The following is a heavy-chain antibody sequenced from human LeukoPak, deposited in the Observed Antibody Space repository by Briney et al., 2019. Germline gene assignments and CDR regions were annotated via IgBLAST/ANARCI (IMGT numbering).Heavy chain of an antibody. CDR1: GFTFSSYA. J-gene: IGHJ4*02. CDR3: AKEGPDCGGDCYGVFDY. V-gene: IGHV3-23*01. D-gene: IGHD2-21*02. Sequence: PGGSLRLSCAASGFTFSSYAMSWVRQAPGKGLEWVSAISDRGSTIFYADSVKGRFTISRDNSKNTLYLQMHSLRAEDTALYYCAKEGPDCGGDCYGVFDYWGRGTLVTVSS. CDR2: ISDRGSTI.